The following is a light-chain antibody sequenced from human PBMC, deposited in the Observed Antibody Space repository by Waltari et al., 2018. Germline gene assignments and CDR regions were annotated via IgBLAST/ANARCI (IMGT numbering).Light chain of an antibody. CDR2: DVT. V-gene: IGLV2-8*01. Sequence: QSALTPPPSASGSPGQSVTISCTGTSSDIGGYNCVSWYQPHPGNAPKLMIYDVTKRPAGVPDRFSGSKSGNTAYLTVSGLQAEDEAEYYCNSYAGTNTMVFGGGTKLTVL. J-gene: IGLJ2*01. CDR3: NSYAGTNTMV. CDR1: SSDIGGYNC.